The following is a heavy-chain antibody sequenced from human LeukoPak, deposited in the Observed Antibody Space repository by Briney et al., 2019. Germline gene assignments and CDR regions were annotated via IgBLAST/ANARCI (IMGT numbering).Heavy chain of an antibody. V-gene: IGHV3-64*01. CDR2: ITSNGGST. J-gene: IGHJ3*02. Sequence: PGRSLRLSCAASGFTFSNYAMHWVRQAPGKGLKYVSAITSNGGSTYYANSVKGRFTISRDNSKNTLYLQMGSLRAEDMAVYYCAIELYHPGAFDIWGQGTMVTVSS. D-gene: IGHD2-8*01. CDR3: AIELYHPGAFDI. CDR1: GFTFSNYA.